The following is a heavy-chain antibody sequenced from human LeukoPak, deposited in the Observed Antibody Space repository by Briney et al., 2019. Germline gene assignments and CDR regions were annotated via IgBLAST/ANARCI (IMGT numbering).Heavy chain of an antibody. Sequence: SETLSLTCTVSGGSISSSSYYWGWIRQPPGKGLEWIGSIYYSGSTYYNPSLKSRVTISVDTSKNQFSLKLSSVTAADTAVYYCAKGRKDFDTNLGPFDSWGQGILVTVSS. J-gene: IGHJ4*02. V-gene: IGHV4-39*07. CDR3: AKGRKDFDTNLGPFDS. CDR1: GGSISSSSYY. CDR2: IYYSGST. D-gene: IGHD3-9*01.